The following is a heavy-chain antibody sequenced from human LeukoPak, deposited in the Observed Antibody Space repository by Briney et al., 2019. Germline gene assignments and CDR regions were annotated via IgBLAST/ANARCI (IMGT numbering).Heavy chain of an antibody. CDR1: GYTFTGYY. J-gene: IGHJ4*02. CDR3: ARVAIGDYSLSESWAN. V-gene: IGHV1-2*06. D-gene: IGHD4-17*01. Sequence: ASVKVSCKASGYTFTGYYMHWVRQAPGQGLEWMGRINPNSGGVNYAQKFQGRVTMTRDTSISTAYMELSRLRSDDTAVYYCARVAIGDYSLSESWANWGQGTLVTVSS. CDR2: INPNSGGV.